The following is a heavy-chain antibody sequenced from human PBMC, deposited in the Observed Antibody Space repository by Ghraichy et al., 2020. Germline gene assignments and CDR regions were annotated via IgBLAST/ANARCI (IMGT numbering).Heavy chain of an antibody. J-gene: IGHJ2*01. D-gene: IGHD3-22*01. Sequence: GGSLRLSCAASAFTFRTYDMNWVRQAPGKGLEWVSYISSSDATIHYADSVKGRFTVSRDNAKNSVFLQMNSLRAEDTAVYHCATSRYFHSGGRWYFDLWGRGTLVTVSS. V-gene: IGHV3-48*03. CDR2: ISSSDATI. CDR1: AFTFRTYD. CDR3: ATSRYFHSGGRWYFDL.